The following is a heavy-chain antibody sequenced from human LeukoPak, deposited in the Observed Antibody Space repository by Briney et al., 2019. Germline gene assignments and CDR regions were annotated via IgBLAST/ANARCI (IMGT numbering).Heavy chain of an antibody. D-gene: IGHD4-17*01. Sequence: SQTLSLTCTVSGGSISSGSYYWSWIRQPAGRGLEWIGRIYTSGSTNYNPSLKSRVTISVDTSKNQFSLKLSSVTAADTAVYYCARENYGDLVLWGQGTLVTVSS. CDR1: GGSISSGSYY. CDR3: ARENYGDLVL. J-gene: IGHJ4*02. V-gene: IGHV4-61*02. CDR2: IYTSGST.